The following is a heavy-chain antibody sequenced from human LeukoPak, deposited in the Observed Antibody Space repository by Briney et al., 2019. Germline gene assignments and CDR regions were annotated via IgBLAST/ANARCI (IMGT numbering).Heavy chain of an antibody. CDR1: GYTFTSYD. Sequence: ASVKVSCKASGYTFTSYDINWVRQATGQGLEWMGWMNPNSGNTGYAQKFQGRVTITRNTSISTAYMELSSLRSEDTAVYYCARMNVVVPADFYYYYYYMDVWGKGTTVTVSS. CDR2: MNPNSGNT. CDR3: ARMNVVVPADFYYYYYYMDV. V-gene: IGHV1-8*03. D-gene: IGHD2-2*01. J-gene: IGHJ6*03.